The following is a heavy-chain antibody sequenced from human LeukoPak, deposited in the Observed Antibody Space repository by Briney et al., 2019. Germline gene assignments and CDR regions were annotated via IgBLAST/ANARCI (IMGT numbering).Heavy chain of an antibody. CDR2: ISGDGSST. J-gene: IGHJ2*01. CDR1: GFTFSSDR. V-gene: IGHV3-74*01. Sequence: GGSLRLSCEGSGFTFSSDRMHWVRQAPGKGLVWVSRISGDGSSTDYADSVKGRFTISRDNAKNTLYLQMNSLRAEDTAVYYCARSRWYFELWGRGTLVTVSS. CDR3: ARSRWYFEL.